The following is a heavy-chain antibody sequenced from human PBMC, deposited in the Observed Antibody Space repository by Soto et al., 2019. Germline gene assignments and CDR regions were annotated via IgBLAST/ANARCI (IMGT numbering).Heavy chain of an antibody. Sequence: PGGSLRLSCAASGFTFSSYAMSWVRQAPGKGLEWVSAISGSGGSTYYADSVKGRFTISRDNSKNTLYLQMNSLRAEDTAVYYCATLNSGGSWYFDYWGQGTLVTVSS. CDR3: ATLNSGGSWYFDY. V-gene: IGHV3-23*01. CDR1: GFTFSSYA. CDR2: ISGSGGST. J-gene: IGHJ4*02. D-gene: IGHD2-15*01.